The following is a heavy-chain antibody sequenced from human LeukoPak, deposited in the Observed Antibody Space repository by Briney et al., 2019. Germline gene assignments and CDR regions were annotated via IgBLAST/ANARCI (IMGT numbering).Heavy chain of an antibody. Sequence: GGSLRLSCSASGFTFSSYAMHWVRQAPGKGLEYVSAISSNGGSTYYADSVKGRFTISRDNSKNSLYLQMSSLRAEDTAVYYCTRPLYYDILTGYYDSGYYYYGMDVWGQGTTVTVSS. CDR1: GFTFSSYA. D-gene: IGHD3-9*01. CDR3: TRPLYYDILTGYYDSGYYYYGMDV. V-gene: IGHV3-64*04. J-gene: IGHJ6*02. CDR2: ISSNGGST.